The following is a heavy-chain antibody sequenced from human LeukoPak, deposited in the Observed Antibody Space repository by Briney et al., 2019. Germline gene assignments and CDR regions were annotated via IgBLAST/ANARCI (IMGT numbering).Heavy chain of an antibody. CDR2: IRTYDDNT. CDR3: ARLPYYYWSGSPRSFDL. V-gene: IGHV1-18*01. CDR1: GYTFTSHG. D-gene: IGHD3-3*01. J-gene: IGHJ5*02. Sequence: GASVKLSCTASGYTFTSHGISWVRQAPGQGLEWMGWIRTYDDNTNYAQTLKGRVTITTDTSTNTAYMQLRRLRSDDTAMYYCARLPYYYWSGSPRSFDLWGRGTLVSVS.